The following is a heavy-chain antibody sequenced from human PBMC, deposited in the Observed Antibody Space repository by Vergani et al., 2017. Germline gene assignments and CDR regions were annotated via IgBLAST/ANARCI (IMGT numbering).Heavy chain of an antibody. Sequence: QVQLVESGGGVVQPGRSLRLSCAASGFTFSSYGMHWVRQAPRKGLEWVAVISYDGSNKYYADSVKGRFTISRDNSKNTLYLQMNSLRAEDTAVYYCAKDSSTSWDYYYYYYMDVWGKGTTVTVSS. CDR3: AKDSSTSWDYYYYYYMDV. CDR1: GFTFSSYG. V-gene: IGHV3-30*18. J-gene: IGHJ6*03. CDR2: ISYDGSNK. D-gene: IGHD2-2*01.